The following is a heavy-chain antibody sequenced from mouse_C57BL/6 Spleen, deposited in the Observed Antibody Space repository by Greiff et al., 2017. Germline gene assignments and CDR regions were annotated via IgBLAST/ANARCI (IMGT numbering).Heavy chain of an antibody. CDR1: GFSLTSYG. J-gene: IGHJ4*01. D-gene: IGHD2-1*01. V-gene: IGHV2-5*01. CDR2: IWRGGST. CDR3: AISYGNYGDMDD. Sequence: VQLQQSGPGLVQPSQSLSITCTVSGFSLTSYGVHWVRQSPGKGLEWLGVIWRGGSTDYNAAFMSRLSIPKDNSKSHASFQMNSLQAADTPIYYCAISYGNYGDMDDWGQGTSVTVSS.